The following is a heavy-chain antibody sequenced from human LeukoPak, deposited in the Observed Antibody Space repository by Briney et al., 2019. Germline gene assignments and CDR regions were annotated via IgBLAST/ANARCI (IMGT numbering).Heavy chain of an antibody. Sequence: SETLSLTCTVSGGSISGSNYYWGWIHQPPGKGLEWIGSIFYTGSSYYNPSLKSRVTLSVDTSKDQFSLKLSSVTAADTAVYFCASLGGSGSYFFDYWGQGTLVTVSS. CDR3: ASLGGSGSYFFDY. CDR2: IFYTGSS. J-gene: IGHJ4*02. D-gene: IGHD3-10*01. V-gene: IGHV4-39*07. CDR1: GGSISGSNYY.